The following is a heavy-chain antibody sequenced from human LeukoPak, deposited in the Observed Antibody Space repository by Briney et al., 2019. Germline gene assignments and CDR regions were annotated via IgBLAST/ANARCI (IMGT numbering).Heavy chain of an antibody. J-gene: IGHJ4*02. CDR2: INPNSGGT. CDR1: GYTFTDYF. Sequence: ASVKVSCKASGYTFTDYFMHWVRQAPGQGLEWMGWINPNSGGTYYAQKFQGRVTMTRDTSITTAYMELSRLRSDDTAVYYCARDLLSTIFGAEGFDYWGQGTLVTVSS. CDR3: ARDLLSTIFGAEGFDY. V-gene: IGHV1-2*02. D-gene: IGHD3-3*01.